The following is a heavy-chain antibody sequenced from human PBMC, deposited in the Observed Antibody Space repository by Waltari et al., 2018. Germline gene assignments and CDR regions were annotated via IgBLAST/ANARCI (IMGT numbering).Heavy chain of an antibody. CDR2: IYYSGST. Sequence: QVQLQESGPGLVKPSETLSLTCTVPGGSIRRYYWSWIRQPPGKGLEWIGYIYYSGSTNYNPSLKSRVTISVDTSKNQFSLKLSSVTAADTAVYYCARPITIFGEGFRFDPWGQGTLVTVSS. CDR1: GGSIRRYY. CDR3: ARPITIFGEGFRFDP. V-gene: IGHV4-59*01. J-gene: IGHJ5*02. D-gene: IGHD3-3*01.